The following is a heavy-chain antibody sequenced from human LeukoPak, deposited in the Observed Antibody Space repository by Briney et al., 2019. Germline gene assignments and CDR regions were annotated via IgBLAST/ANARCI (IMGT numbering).Heavy chain of an antibody. Sequence: ASVKVSCKASGYTFTDYNINWVRQATGQGLEWMAWMNPDSDNTGYAQKFQGRVTLTRNTSISTAYMELNGLTSDDTAVYYCAKGQGGGIEAAGVWGQGTLVTVSS. D-gene: IGHD6-13*01. CDR1: GYTFTDYN. CDR2: MNPDSDNT. CDR3: AKGQGGGIEAAGV. J-gene: IGHJ4*02. V-gene: IGHV1-8*01.